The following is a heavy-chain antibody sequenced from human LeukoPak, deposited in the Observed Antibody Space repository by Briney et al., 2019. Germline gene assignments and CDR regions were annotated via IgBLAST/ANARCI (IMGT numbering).Heavy chain of an antibody. CDR2: IYYSGST. CDR3: AREDYDILTGYQ. V-gene: IGHV4-61*01. CDR1: GGSVSSGSYY. J-gene: IGHJ4*02. D-gene: IGHD3-9*01. Sequence: SETLSLTCTVSGGSVSSGSYYWGWIRQPPGKGLEWIGYIYYSGSTNYNPSLKSRVTISVDTSKNQFSLKLSSVTAADTAVYYCAREDYDILTGYQWGQGTLVTVSS.